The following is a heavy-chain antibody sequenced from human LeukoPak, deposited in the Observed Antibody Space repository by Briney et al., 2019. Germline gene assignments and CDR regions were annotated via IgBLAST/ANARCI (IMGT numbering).Heavy chain of an antibody. J-gene: IGHJ3*02. CDR1: GFTFSDYY. D-gene: IGHD3-22*01. V-gene: IGHV3-74*01. CDR2: INSDGSST. Sequence: GGSLRLSCAASGFTFSDYYMSWIRQAPGKGLVWVSRINSDGSSTNYADSVKGRFTISRDNAKNTLYLQMNSLRAEDTAVYYCARASYYYDSRGYYGDAFDIWGQGTMVTVSS. CDR3: ARASYYYDSRGYYGDAFDI.